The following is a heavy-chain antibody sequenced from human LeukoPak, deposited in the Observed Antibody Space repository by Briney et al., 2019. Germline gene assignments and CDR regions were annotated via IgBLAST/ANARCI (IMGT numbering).Heavy chain of an antibody. CDR3: ARQDTVANWFDP. Sequence: PSETLSLNCTVSGGSISSYYWSWIRQPPGKGLEWIGYIYYSGSTNYNPSLKSRVTISVDTSKNQFSLKLSSVTAADTAVYYCARQDTVANWFDPWGQGTLVTVSS. J-gene: IGHJ5*02. CDR1: GGSISSYY. V-gene: IGHV4-59*08. CDR2: IYYSGST. D-gene: IGHD5-18*01.